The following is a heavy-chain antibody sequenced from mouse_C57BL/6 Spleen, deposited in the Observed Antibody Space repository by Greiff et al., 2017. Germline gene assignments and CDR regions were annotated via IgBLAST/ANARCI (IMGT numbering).Heavy chain of an antibody. V-gene: IGHV3-6*01. CDR3: ASAQTGRYFDY. CDR1: GYSITSGYY. J-gene: IGHJ2*01. CDR2: ISYDGSN. D-gene: IGHD4-1*01. Sequence: ESGPGLVKPSQSLSLTCSVTGYSITSGYYWNWIRQFPGNKLEWMGYISYDGSNNYNPSLKNRISITRDTSKNQFFLKLNSLTTEDTATYYCASAQTGRYFDYWGQGTTLTVSS.